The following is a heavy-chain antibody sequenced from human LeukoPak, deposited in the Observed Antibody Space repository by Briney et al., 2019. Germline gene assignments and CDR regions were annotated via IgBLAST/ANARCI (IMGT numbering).Heavy chain of an antibody. D-gene: IGHD1-26*01. CDR3: ARSRAFNSGAFDP. CDR1: GASFSSASY. V-gene: IGHV4-61*01. CDR2: TYNGVNT. J-gene: IGHJ5*02. Sequence: PSETLSLTCTVSGASFSSASYWTWVRQPPGKGVEWIAHTYNGVNTNYNPSLKSRVTISVDTSKNQFSLRLNSVTAADTAVYYCARSRAFNSGAFDPWGQGSLVTVSS.